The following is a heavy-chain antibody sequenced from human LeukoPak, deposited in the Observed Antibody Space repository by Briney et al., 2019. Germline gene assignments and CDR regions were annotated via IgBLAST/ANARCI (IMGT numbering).Heavy chain of an antibody. Sequence: ASVKVSCKASGYTFTSYAMNWVRQAPGQGLEWMGWINTNTGNPTYAQGFTGRFVFSLDTSVSTAYLQISSLKAEDTAVYYCARYPTYCSSTSCSYYYYYMDVWGKGTTVTVSS. CDR1: GYTFTSYA. CDR3: ARYPTYCSSTSCSYYYYYMDV. J-gene: IGHJ6*03. D-gene: IGHD2-2*01. V-gene: IGHV7-4-1*02. CDR2: INTNTGNP.